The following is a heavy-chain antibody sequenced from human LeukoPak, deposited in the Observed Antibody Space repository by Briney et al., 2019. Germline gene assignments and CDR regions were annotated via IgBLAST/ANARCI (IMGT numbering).Heavy chain of an antibody. J-gene: IGHJ4*02. Sequence: NPSETLSLTCTVSGGSISSYYWSWIRQPPGKGLEWIGYIYYSGSTNYNPSLKSRVTISVDTSKNQFSLKLSSVTAADTAVYYCARGHFWSGYVWGQGTLVTVSS. CDR1: GGSISSYY. CDR2: IYYSGST. CDR3: ARGHFWSGYV. D-gene: IGHD3-3*02. V-gene: IGHV4-59*12.